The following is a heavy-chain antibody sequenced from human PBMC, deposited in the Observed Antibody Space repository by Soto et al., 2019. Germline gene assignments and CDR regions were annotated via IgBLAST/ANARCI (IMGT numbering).Heavy chain of an antibody. V-gene: IGHV1-18*01. CDR3: ARDFFLLPAPPNKWYHS. J-gene: IGHJ5*01. D-gene: IGHD2-15*01. Sequence: ASVKGSCKAAGYTFTNYGSSWVRQAPGEGLEWMGWISAYNGKTNYAQKLQGRVTMTTDTSTSTAYMELRSLRSDDTAVYYCARDFFLLPAPPNKWYHSRGQGTLVT. CDR1: GYTFTNYG. CDR2: ISAYNGKT.